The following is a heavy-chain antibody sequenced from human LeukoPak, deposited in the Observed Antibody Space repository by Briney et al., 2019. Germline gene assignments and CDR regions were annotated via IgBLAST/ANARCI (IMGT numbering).Heavy chain of an antibody. CDR3: ARTYYYDSSGHSFDY. D-gene: IGHD3-22*01. CDR2: IYHSGST. CDR1: SYSISSGYY. J-gene: IGHJ4*02. Sequence: SETLSLTCTVSSYSISSGYYWGWIRQPPGKGLEWIGSIYHSGSTYYNPSLKSRVTISVDTSKNQFSLKLSSVTAADTAVYYCARTYYYDSSGHSFDYWGQGTLVTVSS. V-gene: IGHV4-38-2*02.